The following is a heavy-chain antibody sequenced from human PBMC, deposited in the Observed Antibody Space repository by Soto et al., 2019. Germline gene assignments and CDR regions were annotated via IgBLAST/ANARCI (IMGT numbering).Heavy chain of an antibody. D-gene: IGHD1-26*01. CDR3: ARVFSGSYSDY. Sequence: QVQLQESGPGLVKPSGTLSLTCAVSGGSIRSNNWWSWVRQPPGKGLEWIGEIFHGGSTYYPPSLKTRVTISVDKSKNQFSLKLSSVTAADTAVYFCARVFSGSYSDYWGQGTLVTVSS. J-gene: IGHJ4*02. CDR2: IFHGGST. V-gene: IGHV4-4*02. CDR1: GGSIRSNNW.